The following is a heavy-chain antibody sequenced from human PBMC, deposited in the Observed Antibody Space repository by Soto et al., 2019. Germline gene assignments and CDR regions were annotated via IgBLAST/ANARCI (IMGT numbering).Heavy chain of an antibody. V-gene: IGHV1-2*02. CDR2: LNPNSGGT. D-gene: IGHD3-3*01. Sequence: ASLKVSCKASGYTFTGYSLPWVRQARLQWLEWMGWLNPNSGGTNYAQKFQGRVTMTRDTSISTAYMELSRLRSDDTAVYYCARDLPFTIFGVVTNWFDPWGQGTLVTVSS. CDR3: ARDLPFTIFGVVTNWFDP. CDR1: GYTFTGYS. J-gene: IGHJ5*02.